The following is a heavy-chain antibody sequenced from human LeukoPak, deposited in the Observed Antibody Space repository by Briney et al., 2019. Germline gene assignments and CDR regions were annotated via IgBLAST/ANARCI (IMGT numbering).Heavy chain of an antibody. CDR2: IWYDGSNK. V-gene: IGHV3-33*01. D-gene: IGHD6-13*01. CDR1: GFTFSXXX. CDR3: ARDHYSSSSSHFDY. Sequence: TGGSLRLSCAASGFTFSXXXXXXXRQXPGKXLXXXXXIWYDGSNKYYVDSVKGRFXXSRDNSKNTLYLQMNSLRAEDTAVYYCARDHYSSSSSHFDYWGQGTLVTVSS. J-gene: IGHJ4*02.